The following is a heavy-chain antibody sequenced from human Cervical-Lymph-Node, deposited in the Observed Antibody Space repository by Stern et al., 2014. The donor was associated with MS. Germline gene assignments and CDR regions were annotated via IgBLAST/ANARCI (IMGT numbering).Heavy chain of an antibody. CDR3: ATLYDSSGNYGMEV. Sequence: QVQLVQSGAEVKKPGASVKVSCKASGYTFIRYYIPWVRQAPGQGLEWMGIINPNGGSTSYAQKFPGSTPMTSDTSTSTVSMELSSLRSEDTAVYYCATLYDSSGNYGMEVWGQGTTVIVSS. CDR1: GYTFIRYY. CDR2: INPNGGST. V-gene: IGHV1-46*01. D-gene: IGHD3-3*01. J-gene: IGHJ6*02.